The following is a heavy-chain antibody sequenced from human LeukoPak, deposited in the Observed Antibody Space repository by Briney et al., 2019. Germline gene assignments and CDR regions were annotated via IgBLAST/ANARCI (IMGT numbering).Heavy chain of an antibody. J-gene: IGHJ6*02. D-gene: IGHD5-18*01. CDR1: GGAISSYY. V-gene: IGHV4-59*01. CDR3: ARRGYSYGRRDYYYGMDV. CDR2: IYYSGST. Sequence: SETLSLTCTVSGGAISSYYWSWIRQPPGKGLEWIGYIYYSGSTNYNPSLKSRVTISVDTSKNQFSLKLSSVTAADTAVYYCARRGYSYGRRDYYYGMDVWGQGTTVTVSS.